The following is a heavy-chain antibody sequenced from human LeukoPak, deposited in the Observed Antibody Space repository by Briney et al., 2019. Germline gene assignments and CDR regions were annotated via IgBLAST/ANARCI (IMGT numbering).Heavy chain of an antibody. J-gene: IGHJ4*02. CDR2: INHSGST. V-gene: IGHV4-4*02. CDR1: TGSISSNNW. D-gene: IGHD3-10*01. CDR3: ARSYYYGSGSPFDY. Sequence: PSETLSLTCAVSTGSISSNNWWTWVRQPPGKGLEWIGEINHSGSTNYNPSLKSRVTISVDTSKNQFSLKLSSVTAADTAVYYCARSYYYGSGSPFDYWGQGTLVTVSS.